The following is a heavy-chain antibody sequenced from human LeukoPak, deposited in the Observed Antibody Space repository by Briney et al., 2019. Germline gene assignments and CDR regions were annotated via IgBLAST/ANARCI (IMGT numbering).Heavy chain of an antibody. CDR1: GFTFSTYA. Sequence: GSLRLSFGASGFTFSTYAMSWVRQAPGKGLEWVSTIVGSGGSTYYADSVKGRFPISRDNAQNSLYLQMNSLRAEDTAVYYCARDLLQTGYRGNWFDPWGQGTLVTVSS. CDR2: IVGSGGST. V-gene: IGHV3-23*01. D-gene: IGHD5-12*01. J-gene: IGHJ5*02. CDR3: ARDLLQTGYRGNWFDP.